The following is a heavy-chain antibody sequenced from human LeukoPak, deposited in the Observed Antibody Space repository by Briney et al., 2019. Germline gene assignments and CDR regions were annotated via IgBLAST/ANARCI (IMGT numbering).Heavy chain of an antibody. CDR3: ARGRYRDGYNYEFDY. V-gene: IGHV4-61*05. Sequence: SETLSLTCTVSGGSISSSSYYWGWIRQPPGKGLEWIGYIYYSGSTNYNPSLKSRVTISVDTSKNQFSLKLSSVTAADTAVYYCARGRYRDGYNYEFDYWGQGTLVTVSS. CDR2: IYYSGST. J-gene: IGHJ4*02. D-gene: IGHD5-24*01. CDR1: GGSISSSSYY.